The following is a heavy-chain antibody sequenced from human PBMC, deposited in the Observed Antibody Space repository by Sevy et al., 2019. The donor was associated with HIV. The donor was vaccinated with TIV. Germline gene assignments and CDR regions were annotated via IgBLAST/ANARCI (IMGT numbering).Heavy chain of an antibody. J-gene: IGHJ4*02. CDR3: SSFSGGSKGPAFHY. CDR1: GFTVNTNY. D-gene: IGHD2-15*01. V-gene: IGHV3-53*01. CDR2: IYSCGST. Sequence: GGSLRLTCTASGFTVNTNYMSWVRQAPEKGLEWVSVIYSCGSTYYTDSVKGRFTISTDNSKNTVYLQMNSLRAEDTAVYDFSSFSGGSKGPAFHYWGQGTLVTVSS.